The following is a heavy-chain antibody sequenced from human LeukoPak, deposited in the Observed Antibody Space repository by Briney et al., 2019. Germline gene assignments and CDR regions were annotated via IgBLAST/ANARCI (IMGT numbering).Heavy chain of an antibody. D-gene: IGHD1-14*01. CDR1: GFTFSTYG. Sequence: GGSLRLSCGASGFTFSTYGMTWVRQAPGKGLEWVSAISGSGGSTYYADSVKGRFTISRDNSKNTLYLQMNSLRAEDTAVYYCAKPARTDYADYWGQGTLVTVSS. J-gene: IGHJ4*02. CDR2: ISGSGGST. CDR3: AKPARTDYADY. V-gene: IGHV3-23*01.